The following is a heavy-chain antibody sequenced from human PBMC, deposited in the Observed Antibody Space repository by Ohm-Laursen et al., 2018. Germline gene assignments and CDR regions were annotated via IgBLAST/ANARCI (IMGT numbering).Heavy chain of an antibody. J-gene: IGHJ4*02. Sequence: GTLSLTCTVSGGSISGYYWSWIRQPAGKGLQWIGRIYTSGSTNYNPSLKSRVTMSVDTSKNQFSLKLSSVTAADTAVYYCARSMTTMVRRRSYYFDYWGQGTLVTVSS. CDR1: GGSISGYY. D-gene: IGHD3-10*01. CDR2: IYTSGST. CDR3: ARSMTTMVRRRSYYFDY. V-gene: IGHV4-4*07.